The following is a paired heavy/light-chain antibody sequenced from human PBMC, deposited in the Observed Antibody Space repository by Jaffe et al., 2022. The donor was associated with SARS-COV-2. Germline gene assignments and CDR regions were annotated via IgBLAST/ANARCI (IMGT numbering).Light chain of an antibody. CDR2: AAS. J-gene: IGKJ4*01. CDR3: QQYNVWPPA. CDR1: QTVNSK. Sequence: EVVMTQSPATLSVSPGERATLSCRASQTVNSKLAWYQQKPGQAPRLLIYAASTRATGIPARFSGSGSGTEFTLTISSLQSEDFALYYCQQYNVWPPAFGGGTKVEIK. V-gene: IGKV3-15*01.
Heavy chain of an antibody. CDR2: IIGSGTST. Sequence: EVQLLESGGDLVQPGGSLRLSCAASGFTFSSYAMSWVRQAPGKGLEWFSAIIGSGTSTYYADSVKGRFTISRDNSKNTLYLQMNSLRAEDTALYYCAKDLSNWDLLFDHWGQGTLVTVSS. CDR3: AKDLSNWDLLFDH. J-gene: IGHJ4*02. CDR1: GFTFSSYA. D-gene: IGHD1-26*01. V-gene: IGHV3-23*01.